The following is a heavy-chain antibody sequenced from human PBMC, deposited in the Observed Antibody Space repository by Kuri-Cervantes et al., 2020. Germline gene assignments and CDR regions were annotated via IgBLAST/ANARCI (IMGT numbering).Heavy chain of an antibody. CDR3: TRVVTGFWYFDL. CDR2: IGPAGDT. J-gene: IGHJ2*01. CDR1: GFTFDDYA. D-gene: IGHD2-21*01. Sequence: GGSLRLSCAASGFTFDDYAMHWVRQVTGEPLEWVSAIGPAGDTYYPESVKGRFTIFRADAENYLYLQMNNLRDEDTAIYFCTRVVTGFWYFDLWGRGTLVTVSS. V-gene: IGHV3-13*04.